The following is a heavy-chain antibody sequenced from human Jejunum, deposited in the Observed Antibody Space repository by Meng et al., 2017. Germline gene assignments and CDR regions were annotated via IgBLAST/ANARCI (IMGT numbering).Heavy chain of an antibody. Sequence: EVRLVGAGGGLVQPGGSLRLSCAASGFTLSSYWMHWVRQDPGKGLVLVSRINSDGSTTNYADSVKGRFTISRDNAKNTLYLQMNSLRVEDTAVYYCARVIVGTTGKFDFWGQGTLVTVSS. CDR3: ARVIVGTTGKFDF. V-gene: IGHV3-74*01. J-gene: IGHJ4*02. CDR2: INSDGSTT. CDR1: GFTLSSYW. D-gene: IGHD1-26*01.